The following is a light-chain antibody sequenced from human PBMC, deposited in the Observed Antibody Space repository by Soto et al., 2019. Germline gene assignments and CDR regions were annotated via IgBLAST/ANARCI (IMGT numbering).Light chain of an antibody. V-gene: IGKV3-15*01. Sequence: EIVMTQSPATLSVSPGERATLSCRASQSISNNLAWYQQKPGQAPRLLIYGASTRATGIPARFSGSGSGTEFTLTISSLQSEDFAVYYCQQYNNWPPRFGPGTKVDIK. CDR2: GAS. CDR1: QSISNN. J-gene: IGKJ3*01. CDR3: QQYNNWPPR.